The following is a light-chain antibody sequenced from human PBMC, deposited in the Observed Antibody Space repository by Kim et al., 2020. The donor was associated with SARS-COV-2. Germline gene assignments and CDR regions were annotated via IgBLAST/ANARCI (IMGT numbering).Light chain of an antibody. J-gene: IGLJ1*01. CDR3: QAWDSRSYV. CDR1: KLEDKY. V-gene: IGLV3-1*01. Sequence: SYELTQPPSMSVSPGQTVSITCSGDKLEDKYVTWYQQKSGQSPVLVIYQDSRRPSGIPERFSGSNSGNTATLTISGTQAMDEADYYCQAWDSRSYVFGSGTKVTVL. CDR2: QDS.